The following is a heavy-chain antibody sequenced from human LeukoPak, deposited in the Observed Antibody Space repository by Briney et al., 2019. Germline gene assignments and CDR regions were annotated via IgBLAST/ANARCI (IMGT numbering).Heavy chain of an antibody. CDR1: GGSISSGGYS. Sequence: SQTLSLTCAVSGGSISSGGYSWSWIRQPPGKGLEWIGYIYHSGSTYYNPSLKSRVTISVDTSKNQFSLKLSSVTAADTAVYYCARERQGNDYWGQGTLVTVSS. CDR3: ARERQGNDY. V-gene: IGHV4-30-2*05. CDR2: IYHSGST. D-gene: IGHD1-1*01. J-gene: IGHJ4*02.